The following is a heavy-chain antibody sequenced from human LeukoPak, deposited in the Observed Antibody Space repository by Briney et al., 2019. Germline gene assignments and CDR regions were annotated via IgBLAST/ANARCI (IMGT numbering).Heavy chain of an antibody. CDR1: GFTFSSYA. CDR3: AKDPYICSGGSCYPSFDY. V-gene: IGHV3-23*01. Sequence: GGSLRLSCAASGFTFSSYAMSWVRQAPGKGLEWVSAISGSGGSTYYADSVKGRFTISRDNSKNTLYLQMNSLRAEDTAVYYCAKDPYICSGGSCYPSFDYWGQGTLVTVSS. J-gene: IGHJ4*02. D-gene: IGHD2-15*01. CDR2: ISGSGGST.